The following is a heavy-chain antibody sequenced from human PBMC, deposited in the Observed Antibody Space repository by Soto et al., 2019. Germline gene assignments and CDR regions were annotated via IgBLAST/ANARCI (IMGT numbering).Heavy chain of an antibody. D-gene: IGHD2-15*01. CDR1: GFTFSNFG. CDR3: AKGSDVARQELDY. Sequence: QVQLVESGGGVVQPGRSLRLSCAASGFTFSNFGMHRVRQAPGKGLEWVAAISSDGSDKYYSKGRFTISRDNSKNTLFLQMNSLRVEDTAVYYCAKGSDVARQELDYWGQGTLVTVSS. J-gene: IGHJ4*02. V-gene: IGHV3-30*18. CDR2: ISSDGSDK.